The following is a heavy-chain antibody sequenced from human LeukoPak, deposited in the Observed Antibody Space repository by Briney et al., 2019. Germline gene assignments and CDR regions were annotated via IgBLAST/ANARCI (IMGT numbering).Heavy chain of an antibody. J-gene: IGHJ4*02. CDR2: ISGSGDST. Sequence: GGSLRLSCAASGFTFSSYAMSWVRQAPGKGLEWVSTISGSGDSTYYADSVKGRFTISRDISKNMLYLQMNSLRAEDTAVYYCAKLTSGWVVAAFDFWGQGTLVSVSS. CDR3: AKLTSGWVVAAFDF. V-gene: IGHV3-23*01. CDR1: GFTFSSYA. D-gene: IGHD5-12*01.